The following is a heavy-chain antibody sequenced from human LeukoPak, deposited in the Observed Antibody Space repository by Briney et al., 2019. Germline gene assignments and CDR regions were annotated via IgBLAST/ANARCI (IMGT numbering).Heavy chain of an antibody. CDR2: INSDGSST. Sequence: GGSLRLSCAASGFTFSNYWMHWVRQAPGKGLVWVSRINSDGSSTSYADSVKGRFTISRDNAKNTLYLQMNSLRAEDTAVYYCAGFWGYYYGMDVWGQGTTVTVSS. D-gene: IGHD3-16*01. V-gene: IGHV3-74*01. CDR3: AGFWGYYYGMDV. CDR1: GFTFSNYW. J-gene: IGHJ6*02.